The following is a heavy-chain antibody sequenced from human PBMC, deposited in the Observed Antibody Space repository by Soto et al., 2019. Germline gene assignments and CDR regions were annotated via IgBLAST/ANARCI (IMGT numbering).Heavy chain of an antibody. Sequence: QVQLQQWGAGLLKPSETLSLTCAVYGGSFSGYYWSWIRQPPGKGLEWIGEINHSGSTNYNPSLKRRVTISVDTSKNQFSLKLSSVTAADTAVYYCARVGAPVYDYIWGSYPNWFDPWGQGTLVTVSS. CDR3: ARVGAPVYDYIWGSYPNWFDP. D-gene: IGHD3-16*02. CDR1: GGSFSGYY. CDR2: INHSGST. J-gene: IGHJ5*02. V-gene: IGHV4-34*01.